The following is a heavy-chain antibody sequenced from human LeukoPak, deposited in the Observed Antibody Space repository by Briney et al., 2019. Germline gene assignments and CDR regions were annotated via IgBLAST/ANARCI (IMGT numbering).Heavy chain of an antibody. D-gene: IGHD3-22*01. J-gene: IGHJ4*02. Sequence: ASVTVSFTASGYTFTGYYMHWVRQAPGQGLGWMGWISAYNGNTNYAQKLQGRVTMTTDTSTSTAYMELRSLRSDDTAVYYCARAVYYDSSGYYYVPDFDYWGQGTLVTVSS. CDR2: ISAYNGNT. V-gene: IGHV1-18*04. CDR3: ARAVYYDSSGYYYVPDFDY. CDR1: GYTFTGYY.